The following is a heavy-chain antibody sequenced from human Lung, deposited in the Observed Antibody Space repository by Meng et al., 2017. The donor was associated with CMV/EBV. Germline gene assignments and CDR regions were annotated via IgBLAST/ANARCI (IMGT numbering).Heavy chain of an antibody. Sequence: GESXKISCAASGFTFTNYAMHWVRQAPGKGLEWVAFISYDGTNENYADSVKGRFTISRENSKNSLYLQMNSLRAEDTAMYYCASDYGSGNPGNFHFDYWGRGXLVTVSS. J-gene: IGHJ4*02. CDR2: ISYDGTNE. CDR1: GFTFTNYA. CDR3: ASDYGSGNPGNFHFDY. D-gene: IGHD3-10*01. V-gene: IGHV3-30-3*01.